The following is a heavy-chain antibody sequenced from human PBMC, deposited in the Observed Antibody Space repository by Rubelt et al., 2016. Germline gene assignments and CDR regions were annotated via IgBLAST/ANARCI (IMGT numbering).Heavy chain of an antibody. CDR1: GFTIEKYA. J-gene: IGHJ4*02. Sequence: VQLVESGGGLVQPGRSLRLSCAVSGFTIEKYAMHWVRQAPGKGLEWVAVISYDGSNKYYADSVKGRFTISRDNSKNTLNLQMNSLRAEDTAVYYCAKSYYGSGSYNPLGYWGQGTLVTVSS. CDR2: ISYDGSNK. D-gene: IGHD3-10*01. V-gene: IGHV3-30*18. CDR3: AKSYYGSGSYNPLGY.